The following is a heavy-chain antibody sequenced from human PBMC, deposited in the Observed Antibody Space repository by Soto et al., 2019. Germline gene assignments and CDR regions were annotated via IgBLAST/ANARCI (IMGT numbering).Heavy chain of an antibody. CDR1: GGSISSYY. Sequence: SETLSLTCTVSGGSISSYYWSWIRQHPGKGLEWIGYIYYSGSTNYNPSLKSRVTLSVDTSKNQFSLKLSSVTAADTAVYYCARFRVSPPPWYFDYWGQGTLVTVSS. CDR3: ARFRVSPPPWYFDY. J-gene: IGHJ4*02. V-gene: IGHV4-59*12. CDR2: IYYSGST.